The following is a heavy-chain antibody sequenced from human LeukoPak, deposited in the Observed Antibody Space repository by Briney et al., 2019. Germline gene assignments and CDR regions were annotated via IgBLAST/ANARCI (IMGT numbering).Heavy chain of an antibody. Sequence: GGSLRLSCAASGFTFSSYSMNWVRQAPGKGLEWVSSISSSSSYIYYADSVKGRFTISRDNAKNSLYLQMNSLRAEDTAVYYCARDPGYSYGGRDLVDWGQGTLVTVSS. CDR3: ARDPGYSYGGRDLVD. V-gene: IGHV3-21*01. CDR1: GFTFSSYS. CDR2: ISSSSSYI. D-gene: IGHD5-18*01. J-gene: IGHJ4*02.